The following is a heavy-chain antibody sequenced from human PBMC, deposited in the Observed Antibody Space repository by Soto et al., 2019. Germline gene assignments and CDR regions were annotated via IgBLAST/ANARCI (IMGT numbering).Heavy chain of an antibody. V-gene: IGHV3-13*04. CDR2: IGTTDNT. CDR3: ARGLWDYDTSGYYESAYYHYGMDV. D-gene: IGHD3-22*01. Sequence: EVQLVESGGGLVQPGGSLRLSCATSGFFFSNYDMHWVRQTTGQGLEWVSAIGTTDNTYYSDSVLGRFIISRENAKNSWXXQXNXXRAGDTAVYFCARGLWDYDTSGYYESAYYHYGMDVWGQGTTVTVSS. J-gene: IGHJ6*02. CDR1: GFFFSNYD.